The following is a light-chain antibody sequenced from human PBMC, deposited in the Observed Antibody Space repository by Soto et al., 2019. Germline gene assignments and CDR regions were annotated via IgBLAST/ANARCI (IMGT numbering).Light chain of an antibody. V-gene: IGLV1-40*01. CDR2: GNS. CDR1: SSNIGAGYD. CDR3: QCYYSSLSDRV. Sequence: QPVLTQPPSVSGAPGQRVTISCTGSSSNIGAGYDVHWYQQLPGTAPKLLIYGNSNRPSGVPDRFSGSKSGTSASLAITGLQAEDEADYYCQCYYSSLSDRVFGGGTKLTVL. J-gene: IGLJ3*02.